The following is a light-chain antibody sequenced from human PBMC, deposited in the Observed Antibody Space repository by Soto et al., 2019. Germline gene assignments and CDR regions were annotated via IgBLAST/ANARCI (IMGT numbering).Light chain of an antibody. CDR3: QPYNNWPLT. CDR2: GVS. CDR1: QSVAGN. J-gene: IGKJ4*01. Sequence: EIVMTQSPATLSVSPGETATLSCRASQSVAGNLAWYQQKPGQPPRLLIYGVSTRATGVPARFSGSGSGTEFTLTINSLQSEDFAVYYCQPYNNWPLTFGGGTKVDIK. V-gene: IGKV3-15*01.